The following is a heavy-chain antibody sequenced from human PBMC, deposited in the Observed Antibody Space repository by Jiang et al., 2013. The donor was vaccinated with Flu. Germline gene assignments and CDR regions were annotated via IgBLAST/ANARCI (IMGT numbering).Heavy chain of an antibody. V-gene: IGHV4-34*01. D-gene: IGHD2-2*01. CDR2: INHSRTT. J-gene: IGHJ6*04. CDR1: GGSLSGYY. CDR3: ARTLGYCSSSSCYRSMYYYGMDV. Sequence: LLKPSETLSLTCAVYGGSLSGYYWSWIRQPPGKGLEWIGEINHSRTTNYNPSLKSRVTISVDTSKNQFSLKLSSVTAADTAVYYCARTLGYCSSSSCYRSMYYYGMDVWGKGTTVTVSS.